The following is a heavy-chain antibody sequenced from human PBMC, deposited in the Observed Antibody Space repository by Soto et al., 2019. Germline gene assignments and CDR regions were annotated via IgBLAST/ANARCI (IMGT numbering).Heavy chain of an antibody. CDR2: IDPSDSYT. CDR1: GYSFTSYW. CDR3: ASNTITMVRGAYSLNDAFDI. J-gene: IGHJ3*02. V-gene: IGHV5-10-1*01. Sequence: PGESLKISCKGSGYSFTSYWISWVRQMPGKGLEWMGRIDPSDSYTNYSPSFQGHVTISADKSISTAYLQWSSLKASDTAMYYCASNTITMVRGAYSLNDAFDIWGQGIMVTVSS. D-gene: IGHD3-10*01.